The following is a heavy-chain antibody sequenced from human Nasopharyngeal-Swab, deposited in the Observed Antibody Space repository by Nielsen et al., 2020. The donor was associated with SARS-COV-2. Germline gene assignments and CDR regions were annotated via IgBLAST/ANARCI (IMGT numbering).Heavy chain of an antibody. V-gene: IGHV4-39*01. J-gene: IGHJ4*02. CDR2: IYYSGST. Sequence: RQAPGKGLEWIGSIYYSGSTYYNPSLKRRVTISVDTSKNQVSLKLSSVTAADTAVYYCATRDYYGSGTMGIPFDYWGQGTLVTVSS. CDR3: ATRDYYGSGTMGIPFDY. D-gene: IGHD3-10*01.